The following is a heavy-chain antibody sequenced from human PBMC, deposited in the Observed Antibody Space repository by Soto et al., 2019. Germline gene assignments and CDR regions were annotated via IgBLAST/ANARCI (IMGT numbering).Heavy chain of an antibody. Sequence: ASVKVSCKASGYTFTGYYIHWVRQAPGQGLEWMGWINPNSGGTNYAQKFQGWVTMTRDTSISTAYMELSRLRSDDTAVYYCARDLDDCSSTSCYNGAFDIWGQGTMVTVSS. CDR1: GYTFTGYY. D-gene: IGHD2-2*02. V-gene: IGHV1-2*04. J-gene: IGHJ3*02. CDR2: INPNSGGT. CDR3: ARDLDDCSSTSCYNGAFDI.